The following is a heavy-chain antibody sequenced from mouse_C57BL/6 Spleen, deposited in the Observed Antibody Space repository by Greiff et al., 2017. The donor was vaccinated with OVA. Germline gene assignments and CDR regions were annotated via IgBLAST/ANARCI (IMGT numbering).Heavy chain of an antibody. Sequence: EVKLMESGAELVRPGASVKLSCTASGFNIKDDYMHWVKQRPEQGLEWIGWIDPENGDTEYASKFQGKATITADTSSNTAYLQLSSLTSEDTAVYYCTTEGAQVYYFDYWGQGTTLTVSS. D-gene: IGHD3-2*02. J-gene: IGHJ2*01. V-gene: IGHV14-4*01. CDR1: GFNIKDDY. CDR3: TTEGAQVYYFDY. CDR2: IDPENGDT.